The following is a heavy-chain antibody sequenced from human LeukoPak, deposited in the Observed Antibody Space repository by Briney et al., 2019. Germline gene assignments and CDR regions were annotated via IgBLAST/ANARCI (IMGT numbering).Heavy chain of an antibody. Sequence: PSETLSLTCTVSGGSISSSSYYWGWIRQPPGKGLEWIGSIYYSGSTYYNPSLKSRVTMSVDTSKNQFSLKLGSVTAADTAVYYCAIYTSSWRYLDYWGRGTLVTVSS. CDR2: IYYSGST. CDR3: AIYTSSWRYLDY. D-gene: IGHD6-13*01. V-gene: IGHV4-39*07. CDR1: GGSISSSSYY. J-gene: IGHJ4*02.